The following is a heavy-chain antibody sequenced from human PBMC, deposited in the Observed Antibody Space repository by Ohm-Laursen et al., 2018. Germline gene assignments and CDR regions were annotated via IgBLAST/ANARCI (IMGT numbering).Heavy chain of an antibody. V-gene: IGHV4-59*08. CDR3: ASHNFDSSGYYSPPRY. D-gene: IGHD3-22*01. CDR1: GGSISSYY. Sequence: SETLSLTCTVSGGSISSYYWSWIRQPPGKGLEWIGYIYYSGTTNYNPSLLGRVTISLDTSKNKFSLKLSSVTAADTAVYYCASHNFDSSGYYSPPRYWGQGTLVTVSS. J-gene: IGHJ4*02. CDR2: IYYSGTT.